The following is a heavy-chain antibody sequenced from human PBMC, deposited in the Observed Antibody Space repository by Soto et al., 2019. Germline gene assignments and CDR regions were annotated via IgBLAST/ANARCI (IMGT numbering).Heavy chain of an antibody. J-gene: IGHJ4*02. CDR3: ARGTPTPGIDS. V-gene: IGHV3-7*03. CDR2: IKHDGSEK. D-gene: IGHD1-26*01. Sequence: GGSLRLSCEASGCSFRNYWMNWVRQAPGKGLEWVVNIKHDGSEKHYVYSVKGRFTGCRDNAKSSLYLQMDSLRAEDTAVYYCARGTPTPGIDSWGQGTLVTVSS. CDR1: GCSFRNYW.